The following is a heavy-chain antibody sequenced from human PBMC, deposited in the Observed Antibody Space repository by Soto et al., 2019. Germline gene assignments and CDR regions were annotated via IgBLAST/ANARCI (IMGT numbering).Heavy chain of an antibody. Sequence: PSETLSLTCTVSGGSISSGDYYWSWIRQPPGKGLESIGYLYYGRSANYNPSLKSRVTISVDTSKNQFSLKLSSVTAADTAVYYCARLVYDSSGYRPGWGQGTLVTVSS. CDR1: GGSISSGDYY. CDR3: ARLVYDSSGYRPG. D-gene: IGHD3-22*01. J-gene: IGHJ4*02. CDR2: LYYGRSA. V-gene: IGHV4-61*08.